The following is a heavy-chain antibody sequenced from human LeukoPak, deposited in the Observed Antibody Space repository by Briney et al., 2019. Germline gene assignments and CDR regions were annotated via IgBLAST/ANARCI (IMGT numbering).Heavy chain of an antibody. V-gene: IGHV4-39*01. CDR1: GDSVTTTNYF. CDR3: ARHVPSQSSYYFDY. J-gene: IGHJ4*02. Sequence: PSETLSLTCSVSGDSVTTTNYFWGWIRQPPGKGLEWIASIQYSRNTYSNPSLLSRVTISVDTSKNQFSLKLSSVSAADTAVYYCARHVPSQSSYYFDYWGQGALVTVSS. CDR2: IQYSRNT.